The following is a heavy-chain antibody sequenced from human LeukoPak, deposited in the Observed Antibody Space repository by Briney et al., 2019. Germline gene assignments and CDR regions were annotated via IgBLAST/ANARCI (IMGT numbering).Heavy chain of an antibody. CDR2: INHSGST. Sequence: SETLSLTCADYGGSFSGYYWSWIRQPPGKGLEWIGEINHSGSTNYNPSLKSRVTISVDTSKNQFSLKLSSVTAADTAVYYCARVGIYYDSREDYWGQGTLVTVSS. D-gene: IGHD3-22*01. V-gene: IGHV4-34*01. CDR1: GGSFSGYY. J-gene: IGHJ4*02. CDR3: ARVGIYYDSREDY.